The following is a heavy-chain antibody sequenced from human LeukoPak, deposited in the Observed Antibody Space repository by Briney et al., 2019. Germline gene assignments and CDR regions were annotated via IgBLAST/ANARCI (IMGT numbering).Heavy chain of an antibody. CDR2: IYTSGST. Sequence: SETLSLTCAVYGGSFSGYYWSWIRQPAGKGLEWIGRIYTSGSTNYNPSLKSRVTISVDTSKNQFSLKLSSVTAADTAVYYCARETSGRGSYRRYYYYYYMDVWGKGTTVTISS. D-gene: IGHD1-26*01. CDR3: ARETSGRGSYRRYYYYYYMDV. CDR1: GGSFSGYY. V-gene: IGHV4-4*07. J-gene: IGHJ6*03.